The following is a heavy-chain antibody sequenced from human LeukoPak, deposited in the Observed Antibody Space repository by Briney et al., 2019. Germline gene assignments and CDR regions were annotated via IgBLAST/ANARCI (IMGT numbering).Heavy chain of an antibody. CDR2: IYTSGST. V-gene: IGHV4-61*02. CDR3: ARALQTQRRGSGSYYYYMDV. CDR1: GGSISSGSYY. Sequence: SETLPLTCTVSGGSISSGSYYWSWIPQPAGKGLEWIGRIYTSGSTNYNPSLKSRVTISVDTSKNQFSLKLSSVTAADTAVYYCARALQTQRRGSGSYYYYMDVWGKGTTVTVSS. D-gene: IGHD4-11*01. J-gene: IGHJ6*03.